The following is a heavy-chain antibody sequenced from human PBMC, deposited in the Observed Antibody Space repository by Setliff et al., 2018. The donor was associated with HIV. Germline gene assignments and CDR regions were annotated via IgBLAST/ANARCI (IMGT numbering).Heavy chain of an antibody. D-gene: IGHD3-3*01. Sequence: ASVKVSCKASGYSFTSYGFTWVRQAPGQGLEWMGWISAHNGHTDYAQKFQDRVTMSTDTSTTTAFMELRSLKSDDTAVYYCARDPTAPSITIFGVVGATYWFDPWGPGTLVTVSS. CDR1: GYSFTSYG. V-gene: IGHV1-18*01. J-gene: IGHJ5*02. CDR2: ISAHNGHT. CDR3: ARDPTAPSITIFGVVGATYWFDP.